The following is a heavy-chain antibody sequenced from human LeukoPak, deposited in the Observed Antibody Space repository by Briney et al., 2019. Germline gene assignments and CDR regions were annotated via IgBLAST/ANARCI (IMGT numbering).Heavy chain of an antibody. Sequence: GGSLRLSCTASGFTFSSYGMHWVRQAPGKGLEWVAIIQYDGSNEYYVDSVQGPFTISRDNSKNTLYLQMNSLRTEDTVVYYCAKERYSSSSLFAITPFDYWGQGTLVTVSS. D-gene: IGHD6-13*01. CDR3: AKERYSSSSLFAITPFDY. CDR1: GFTFSSYG. V-gene: IGHV3-30*02. CDR2: IQYDGSNE. J-gene: IGHJ4*02.